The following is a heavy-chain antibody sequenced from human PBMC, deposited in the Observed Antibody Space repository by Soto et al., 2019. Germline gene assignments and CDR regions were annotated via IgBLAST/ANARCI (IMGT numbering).Heavy chain of an antibody. Sequence: SETLSLTCTVSGGSISSSSYYWGWIRQPPGKGLEWIGSIYYSGSTYYNPSLKSRVTISVDTSKNQFSLKLSSVTAADTAVYYCARTNPLAVAGPYYFDYWGQGTLVTVSS. D-gene: IGHD6-19*01. CDR2: IYYSGST. V-gene: IGHV4-39*01. CDR1: GGSISSSSYY. J-gene: IGHJ4*02. CDR3: ARTNPLAVAGPYYFDY.